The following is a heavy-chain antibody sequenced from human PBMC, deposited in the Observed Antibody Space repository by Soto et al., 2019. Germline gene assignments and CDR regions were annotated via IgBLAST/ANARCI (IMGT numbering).Heavy chain of an antibody. Sequence: PGGSLRLSCAASGFTFSDYYMSWIRQAPGKGLEWISYISGSSSHTNYADSVKGRFTTSRDNANNSQYLQMNSLRVEDTAVYYCARRVSGHFDSWGQGTLVTVSS. V-gene: IGHV3-11*03. D-gene: IGHD1-1*01. J-gene: IGHJ4*02. CDR2: ISGSSSHT. CDR3: ARRVSGHFDS. CDR1: GFTFSDYY.